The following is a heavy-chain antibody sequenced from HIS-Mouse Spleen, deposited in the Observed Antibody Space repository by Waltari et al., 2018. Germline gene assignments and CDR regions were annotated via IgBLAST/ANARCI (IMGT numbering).Heavy chain of an antibody. Sequence: EVQLVESGGGLVKPGRSLRLSCTASGFTFGDYAMSWFRQAPGKGLGWVGFIRSKAYGGTTEYAASVKGRFTISRDDSKSNAYLQMNSLKTEDTAVYYCTRVGVAYYDSSGDDAFDIWGQGTMVTVSS. J-gene: IGHJ3*02. CDR2: IRSKAYGGTT. D-gene: IGHD3-22*01. CDR3: TRVGVAYYDSSGDDAFDI. V-gene: IGHV3-49*05. CDR1: GFTFGDYA.